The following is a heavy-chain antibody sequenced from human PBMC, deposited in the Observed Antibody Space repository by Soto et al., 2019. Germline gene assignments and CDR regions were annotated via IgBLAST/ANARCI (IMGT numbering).Heavy chain of an antibody. J-gene: IGHJ3*02. CDR1: GYTFTSYG. Sequence: GQLVQSGAEVKKPGASVKFSCKASGYTFTSYGISWVRQAPGQGREWMGWISAYNGNTNYAQKLQGRVTMTTDTSTSSAYMELRSLRSDDTAVYYCARESGQWLVSAFDIWGQGTMVTVSS. CDR2: ISAYNGNT. CDR3: ARESGQWLVSAFDI. D-gene: IGHD6-19*01. V-gene: IGHV1-18*01.